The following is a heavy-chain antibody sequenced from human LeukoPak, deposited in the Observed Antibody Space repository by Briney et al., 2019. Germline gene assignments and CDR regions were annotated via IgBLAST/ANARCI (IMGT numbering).Heavy chain of an antibody. V-gene: IGHV1-24*01. J-gene: IGHJ3*02. CDR1: GYTLTELS. D-gene: IGHD1-26*01. CDR3: ATDRRGATGDGFLDAFDI. CDR2: FDPEDGET. Sequence: ASVKVSCKVSGYTLTELSMHWVRQAPGKGLEWMGGFDPEDGETIYAQKFQGRVTMTEDTSTDTAYMELSSLRSEDTAVYYCATDRRGATGDGFLDAFDIWGQGTMVTVSS.